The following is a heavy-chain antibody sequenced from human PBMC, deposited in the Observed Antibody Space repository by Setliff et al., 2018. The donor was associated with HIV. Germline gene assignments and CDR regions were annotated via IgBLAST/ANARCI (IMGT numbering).Heavy chain of an antibody. V-gene: IGHV1-18*04. J-gene: IGHJ1*01. Sequence: ASVKVSCKASGYTFSDYYMYWVRQAPGQGLEWMGWISPYNGDTRFAQSLQGRVTLTTDTSTNTAYMEMRTLRSDDTAVYYCVRGVTRDISGYYRDEYFQHWGQGTPVTVSS. CDR3: VRGVTRDISGYYRDEYFQH. CDR2: ISPYNGDT. CDR1: GYTFSDYY. D-gene: IGHD3-22*01.